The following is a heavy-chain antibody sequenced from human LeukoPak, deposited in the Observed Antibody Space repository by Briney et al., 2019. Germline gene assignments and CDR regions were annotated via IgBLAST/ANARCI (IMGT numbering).Heavy chain of an antibody. D-gene: IGHD2-21*02. CDR1: DFTFATYW. V-gene: IGHV3-74*03. J-gene: IGHJ4*02. CDR3: VRGTSRENGYGGDDPY. Sequence: GGSLRLSCAGSDFTFATYWMHWVRQAPGKGLVWVSRISTDGIYKTYAGSVKGRFTISRDNARNTLFLQMDSLRAEDTAVYYCVRGTSRENGYGGDDPYWGQGTLVIVSP. CDR2: ISTDGIYK.